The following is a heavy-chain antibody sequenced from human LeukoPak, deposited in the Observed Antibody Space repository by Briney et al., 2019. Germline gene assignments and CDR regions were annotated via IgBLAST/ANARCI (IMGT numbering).Heavy chain of an antibody. CDR2: INPSGGST. CDR1: GYTFTSNY. Sequence: ASVKVSCKASGYTFTSNYIHWVRQAPGQGLEWMGIINPSGGSTNYTQKFQGRVTMTRDTSTSTVFMELSSLRSEDTAGYYCARAGGIYFDDWGQGTLVTVSS. V-gene: IGHV1-46*01. J-gene: IGHJ4*02. D-gene: IGHD3-16*01. CDR3: ARAGGIYFDD.